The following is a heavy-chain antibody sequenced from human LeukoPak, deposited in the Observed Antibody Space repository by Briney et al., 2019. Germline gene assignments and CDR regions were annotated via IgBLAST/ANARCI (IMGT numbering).Heavy chain of an antibody. CDR2: IIPILGIA. D-gene: IGHD4-17*01. J-gene: IGHJ4*02. V-gene: IGHV1-69*04. Sequence: SVKVSCKASGGTFSSYAISWVRQAPGQGLEWMGRIIPILGIANYAQKFQGRVTITADESTSTAYMELSSLRSEDTAVYYCATSTVTTVEWWGQGTLVTVSS. CDR3: ATSTVTTVEW. CDR1: GGTFSSYA.